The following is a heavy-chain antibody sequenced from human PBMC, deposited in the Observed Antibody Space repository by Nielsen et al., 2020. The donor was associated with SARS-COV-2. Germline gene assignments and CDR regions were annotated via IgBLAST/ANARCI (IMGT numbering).Heavy chain of an antibody. D-gene: IGHD5-24*01. CDR3: ARDLEMATPYYFSYYMDV. CDR1: GGTFSSYA. J-gene: IGHJ6*03. V-gene: IGHV1-69*13. CDR2: IIPIYGTT. Sequence: SVKVSCKASGGTFSSYAVSWVRQAPGQGLEWMGGIIPIYGTTNYAQKFQGRVTITADESTSTAYMELSSLRSEDTAVYYCARDLEMATPYYFSYYMDVWGQGTTVTVSS.